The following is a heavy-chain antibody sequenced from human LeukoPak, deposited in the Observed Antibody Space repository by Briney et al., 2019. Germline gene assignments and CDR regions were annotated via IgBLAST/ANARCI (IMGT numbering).Heavy chain of an antibody. D-gene: IGHD6-13*01. CDR1: GGSFSGYY. J-gene: IGHJ3*02. CDR2: INHSGST. CDR3: ACEKRTGYSSSWYAPVASRTDAFDI. V-gene: IGHV4-34*01. Sequence: PSETLSLTCAVYGGSFSGYYWSWIRQPPGKGLEWIGEINHSGSTNYNPSLKSRVTISVDTSKNQFSLKLSSVTAADTAVYYWACEKRTGYSSSWYAPVASRTDAFDIWGQGTMVTVSS.